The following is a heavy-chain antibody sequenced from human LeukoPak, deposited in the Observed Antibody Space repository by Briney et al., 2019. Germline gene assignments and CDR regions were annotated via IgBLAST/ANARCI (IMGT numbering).Heavy chain of an antibody. D-gene: IGHD6-19*01. V-gene: IGHV1-18*01. J-gene: IGHJ4*02. Sequence: ASVKVSCKASGYTFTYYAVSWVRQAPGQGPEWMGWISAYNGNTNYAQKFQGRATMTIDTSTSTAYMELRSLRSDDTAVYYCAREPYSSGWYYYLDSWGQGTLVTVSS. CDR2: ISAYNGNT. CDR1: GYTFTYYA. CDR3: AREPYSSGWYYYLDS.